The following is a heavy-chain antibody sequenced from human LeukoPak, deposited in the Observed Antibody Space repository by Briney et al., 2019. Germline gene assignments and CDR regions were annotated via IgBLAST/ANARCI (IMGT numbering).Heavy chain of an antibody. Sequence: PSETLSLTCTVSGGSISSYYWRWIRQPPGKGLEWMGYIYYSGSTNYNPSLKSRVPISVDTSKNQFSLKLSSVSAADTAVYYCARRPGYCPNGVCYKRNWFDPWGQGTLVTVSS. D-gene: IGHD2-8*01. V-gene: IGHV4-59*01. CDR3: ARRPGYCPNGVCYKRNWFDP. CDR1: GGSISSYY. CDR2: IYYSGST. J-gene: IGHJ5*02.